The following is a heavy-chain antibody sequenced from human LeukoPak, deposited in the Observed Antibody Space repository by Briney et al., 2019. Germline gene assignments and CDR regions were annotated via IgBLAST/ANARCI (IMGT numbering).Heavy chain of an antibody. CDR3: ARAPMVRGLMFPFDY. Sequence: SXXXSLXXTVSXGSISSSSYDXGWXRXPPXXXXEXXGSIYYSGSTYYNPSLKSRVTMSIDTSQNHFSLKLSSVTAADTAVYFCARAPMVRGLMFPFDYWGQGTLVAVSS. D-gene: IGHD3-10*01. CDR1: XGSISSSSYD. J-gene: IGHJ4*02. V-gene: IGHV4-39*07. CDR2: IYYSGST.